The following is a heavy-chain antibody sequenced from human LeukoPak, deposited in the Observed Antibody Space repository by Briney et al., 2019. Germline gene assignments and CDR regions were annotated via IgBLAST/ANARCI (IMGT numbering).Heavy chain of an antibody. V-gene: IGHV1-69*04. CDR3: ASLHTPSWYYYMDV. J-gene: IGHJ6*03. Sequence: GASVKVSCKASGGTFSSYAISWVRQAPGQGLEWMGRIIPILGIANYAQKFQGRVTITADESTSTAYMELSSLRSEDTAVYYCASLHTPSWYYYMDVWGKGTTVTVSS. CDR1: GGTFSSYA. CDR2: IIPILGIA.